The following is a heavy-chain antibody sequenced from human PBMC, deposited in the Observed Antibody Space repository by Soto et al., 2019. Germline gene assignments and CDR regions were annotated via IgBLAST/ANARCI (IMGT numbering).Heavy chain of an antibody. V-gene: IGHV3-7*04. D-gene: IGHD3-10*01. Sequence: GGSLRLSCVASGFTFSSRLMNWVRHVPGKGLEWVANIKQDGSEIHYVDSVKGRFTISRDNAKNSLYLQMNSLRAEDTAVYHCVRSSGWTGDFWGQGILVTVSS. CDR2: IKQDGSEI. CDR3: VRSSGWTGDF. J-gene: IGHJ4*02. CDR1: GFTFSSRL.